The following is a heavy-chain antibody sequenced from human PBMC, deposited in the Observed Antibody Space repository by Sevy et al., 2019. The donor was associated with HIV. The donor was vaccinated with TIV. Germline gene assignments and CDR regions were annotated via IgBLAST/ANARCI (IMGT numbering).Heavy chain of an antibody. V-gene: IGHV3-64D*06. J-gene: IGHJ2*01. Sequence: GGSLRLSCSASGFTFSSYAMHWVRQAPGKGLEYVSAISSNGGSTYYADSVKGRFTISRDNSKNTLYLQMSSLRAEDTAVYYCVKGDLRYYYDSSGPRKDYWYFDLWGRGTLVTVSS. CDR2: ISSNGGST. CDR1: GFTFSSYA. D-gene: IGHD3-22*01. CDR3: VKGDLRYYYDSSGPRKDYWYFDL.